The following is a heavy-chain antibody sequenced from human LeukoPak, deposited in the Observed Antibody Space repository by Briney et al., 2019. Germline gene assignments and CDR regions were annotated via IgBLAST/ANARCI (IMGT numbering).Heavy chain of an antibody. J-gene: IGHJ5*02. CDR2: IKQDGSEK. Sequence: QPGGSLRLSCAASGFTFSSYWMSWVRQAPGKGLEWVANIKQDGSEKYYVDSVKGRFTISRDNAKNSLYLQMNSLRAEDTAVYYCARGRSVAVVPYNWFDPWGQGTLVTVSS. CDR1: GFTFSSYW. D-gene: IGHD6-19*01. V-gene: IGHV3-7*01. CDR3: ARGRSVAVVPYNWFDP.